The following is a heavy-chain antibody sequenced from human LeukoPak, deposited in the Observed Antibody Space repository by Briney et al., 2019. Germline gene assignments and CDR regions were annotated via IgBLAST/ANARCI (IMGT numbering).Heavy chain of an antibody. V-gene: IGHV4-59*01. J-gene: IGHJ3*02. D-gene: IGHD4-17*01. Sequence: SETLSLTCTVSGDSISRYYWSWIRQPPGKGLGWIGYIYYSGNINQNPSLKSRVTISVDTSKNQLSLKLSSVTAADTAVYYCARGSGSTTVTPFDIWGQGTMVTVSS. CDR1: GDSISRYY. CDR2: IYYSGNI. CDR3: ARGSGSTTVTPFDI.